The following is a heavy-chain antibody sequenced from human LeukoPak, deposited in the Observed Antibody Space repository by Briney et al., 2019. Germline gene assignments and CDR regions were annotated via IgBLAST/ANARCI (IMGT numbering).Heavy chain of an antibody. CDR3: ARESPYYGDVRGWFDP. Sequence: SETLSLTCTVSGGSISSCYWSWIRQPAGKGLEWIGRIYTSGSTNYNPSLKSRVTMSVDTSKNQFSLKLSSVTAADTAVYYCARESPYYGDVRGWFDPWGQGTLVTVSS. D-gene: IGHD4-17*01. J-gene: IGHJ5*02. V-gene: IGHV4-4*07. CDR1: GGSISSCY. CDR2: IYTSGST.